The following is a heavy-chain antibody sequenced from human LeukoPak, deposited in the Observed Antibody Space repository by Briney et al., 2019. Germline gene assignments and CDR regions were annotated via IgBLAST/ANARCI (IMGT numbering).Heavy chain of an antibody. Sequence: PGGSLRLSCAAPGFTVSTDNMSWVRQVPGKGLEWVSVVYSGNDGTNYADSVRGRFTISRDDSKNMVYLQMNNLRLEDAAVYYCTKRSRGYYDYWGQGTLVTVSS. V-gene: IGHV3-66*02. D-gene: IGHD3-10*01. CDR1: GFTVSTDN. J-gene: IGHJ4*02. CDR3: TKRSRGYYDY. CDR2: VYSGNDGT.